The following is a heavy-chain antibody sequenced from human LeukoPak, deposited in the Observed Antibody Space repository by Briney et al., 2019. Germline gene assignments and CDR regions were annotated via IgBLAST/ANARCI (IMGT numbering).Heavy chain of an antibody. CDR1: GYTFTSYG. D-gene: IGHD3-10*01. CDR3: ARVRGSYGSGSLYCYYGMDV. J-gene: IGHJ6*02. V-gene: IGHV1-18*01. Sequence: GASVKVSCKASGYTFTSYGISWVRQAPGQGPEWMGWISAYNGNTNYAQKLQGRVTMTTDTSTSTAYMELRSLRSDDTAVYYCARVRGSYGSGSLYCYYGMDVWGQGTTVTVSS. CDR2: ISAYNGNT.